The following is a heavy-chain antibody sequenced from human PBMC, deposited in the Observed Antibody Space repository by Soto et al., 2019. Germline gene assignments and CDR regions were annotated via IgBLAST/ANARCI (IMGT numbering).Heavy chain of an antibody. CDR3: ARGARTTVTTAFDY. CDR2: IYYSGST. V-gene: IGHV4-31*03. D-gene: IGHD4-17*01. J-gene: IGHJ4*02. CDR1: GGSISSGGYY. Sequence: QVQLQESGPGLVKPSQTLSLTCTVSGGSISSGGYYWSWIRQHPGKGLEWIGYIYYSGSTYYNPSLKSRVTISVDPSKHQFSLKLSSVTAADTAVYYWARGARTTVTTAFDYWGQGTLVTVSS.